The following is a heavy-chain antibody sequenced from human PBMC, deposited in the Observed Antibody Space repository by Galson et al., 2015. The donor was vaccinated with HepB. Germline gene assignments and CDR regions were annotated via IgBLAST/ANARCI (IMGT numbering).Heavy chain of an antibody. CDR2: IIPIFGTA. D-gene: IGHD2-2*01. CDR3: ARPSGRTRAVPAATLNYYYYYMDV. Sequence: SVKVSCKASGGTFSSYAISWVRQAPGQGLEWMGGIIPIFGTANYAQKFQGRVTITADESTSTAYMELSSLRSEDTAVYYCARPSGRTRAVPAATLNYYYYYMDVWGKGTTVTVSS. CDR1: GGTFSSYA. V-gene: IGHV1-69*13. J-gene: IGHJ6*03.